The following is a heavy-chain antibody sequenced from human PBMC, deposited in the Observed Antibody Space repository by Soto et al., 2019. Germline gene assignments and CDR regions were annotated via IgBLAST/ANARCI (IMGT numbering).Heavy chain of an antibody. CDR1: CGSISSSSYY. CDR2: IYYSGST. Sequence: SETLSLTCTVSCGSISSSSYYWGWIRQPPGKGLEWIGSIYYSGSTYYNPSLKSRVTISVDTSKNQFSLKLSSVTAADTAVYYCARQTRGYSYGYLDYWGQGTLVTVSS. V-gene: IGHV4-39*01. CDR3: ARQTRGYSYGYLDY. J-gene: IGHJ4*02. D-gene: IGHD5-18*01.